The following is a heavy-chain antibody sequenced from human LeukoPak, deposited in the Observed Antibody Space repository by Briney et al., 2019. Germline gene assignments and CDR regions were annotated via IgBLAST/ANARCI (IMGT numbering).Heavy chain of an antibody. Sequence: PSETLSLTCTVSGGSISSYLWTWIRQPPGKGLEWIGYIYHSGSTNYNPSLNNRVTISVDTSKNQFSLKLSSVTAADTAVYYCAREEPYYYYMDVWGKGTTVTVSS. D-gene: IGHD1-14*01. CDR3: AREEPYYYYMDV. V-gene: IGHV4-59*12. J-gene: IGHJ6*03. CDR1: GGSISSYL. CDR2: IYHSGST.